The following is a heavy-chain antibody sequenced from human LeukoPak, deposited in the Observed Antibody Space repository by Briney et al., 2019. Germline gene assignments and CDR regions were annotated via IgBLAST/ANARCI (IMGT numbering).Heavy chain of an antibody. D-gene: IGHD2-2*01. CDR1: GFTFRSYG. J-gene: IGHJ4*02. V-gene: IGHV3-23*01. CDR3: AKSFRSTSLDY. Sequence: GGSLRLSCAASGFTFRSYGMTWVRQAPGKGLEWVSASGSGDSTYYADSVKGRFTISRDNSRNTLYLQMNSLRAGDTAVYYCAKSFRSTSLDYWGQGTLVTVSS. CDR2: SGSGDST.